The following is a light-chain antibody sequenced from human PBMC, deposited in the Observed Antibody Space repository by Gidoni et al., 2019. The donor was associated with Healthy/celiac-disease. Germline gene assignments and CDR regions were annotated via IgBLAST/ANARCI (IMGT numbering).Light chain of an antibody. CDR1: SSNIGSNT. Sequence: SVLTRPPSASGTPGQRVPISCSGSSSNIGSNTVNWYQQLPGTAPKLLFYSNNQRPSGVPDRFSGFKSGTSASLAISGLQSEDEADYYCAAWDDSLNVHYVFGTGTKVTVL. CDR2: SNN. J-gene: IGLJ1*01. CDR3: AAWDDSLNVHYV. V-gene: IGLV1-44*01.